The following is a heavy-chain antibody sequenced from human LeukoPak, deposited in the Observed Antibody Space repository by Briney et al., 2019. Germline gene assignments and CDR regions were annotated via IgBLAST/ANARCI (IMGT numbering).Heavy chain of an antibody. CDR2: IFYSGST. CDR1: GGSLSNYY. CDR3: ARSITFGGLIDY. V-gene: IGHV4-59*01. D-gene: IGHD3-16*02. J-gene: IGHJ4*02. Sequence: SETLSLTFTVSGGSLSNYYWSWIRQPPGKGLEWIGYIFYSGSTNYNPSLKSRVTLSVDTSKNQFSLKLSSVTAADTAVYYCARSITFGGLIDYWGQGTLVAVSS.